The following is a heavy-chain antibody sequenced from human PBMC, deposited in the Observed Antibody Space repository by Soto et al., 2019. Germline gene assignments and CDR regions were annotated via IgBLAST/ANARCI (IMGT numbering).Heavy chain of an antibody. CDR1: GYSFTSYW. Sequence: GESLKISCKGSGYSFTSYWISWVRQMPGKGLEWMGRIDPSDSYTNYSPSFQGHVTISADKSISTAYLQWSSLKASDTAMYYCARRPLGYCSGGSCRYYYYYGMDVWGQGTTVTSP. V-gene: IGHV5-10-1*01. J-gene: IGHJ6*02. D-gene: IGHD2-15*01. CDR3: ARRPLGYCSGGSCRYYYYYGMDV. CDR2: IDPSDSYT.